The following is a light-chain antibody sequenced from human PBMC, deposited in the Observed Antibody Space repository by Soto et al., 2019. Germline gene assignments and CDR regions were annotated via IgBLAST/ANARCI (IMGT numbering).Light chain of an antibody. V-gene: IGLV1-40*01. CDR2: GNS. Sequence: QSVLTQPPSVSGAPGQRVTISCTGSSSNIGAGYYVHWYQQLPGTAPKLLIYGNSNRPSGVPDRFSGSKSGTSASLAITGLQAEDEAYYYCQAYDSSLSVVFGGGPKLTVL. CDR3: QAYDSSLSVV. J-gene: IGLJ2*01. CDR1: SSNIGAGYY.